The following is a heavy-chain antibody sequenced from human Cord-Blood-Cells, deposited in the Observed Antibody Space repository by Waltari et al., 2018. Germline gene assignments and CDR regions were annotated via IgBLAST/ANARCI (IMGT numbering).Heavy chain of an antibody. CDR1: GLPFSTYA. CDR2: IIPIFGTA. V-gene: IGHV1-69*06. D-gene: IGHD1-26*01. J-gene: IGHJ6*03. Sequence: QAQLVQSAAEVTKPGSAVKVSCKASGLPFSTYATSLMLQAPGLGLEWMGGIIPIFGTANYAQKFQGRVTITADKSTSTAYMELSSLRSEDTAVYYCARDLKPRYTQGQDYYYYMDVWGKGTTVTVSS. CDR3: ARDLKPRYTQGQDYYYYMDV.